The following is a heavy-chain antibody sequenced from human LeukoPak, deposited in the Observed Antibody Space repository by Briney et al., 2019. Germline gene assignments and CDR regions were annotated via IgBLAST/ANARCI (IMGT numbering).Heavy chain of an antibody. J-gene: IGHJ4*02. CDR3: AKEGNSGWVPKY. D-gene: IGHD6-19*01. V-gene: IGHV1-46*01. CDR2: INPSGATT. Sequence: ASVKVSCKASGYTFTSYYIHWVRQAPGQRLEWMGMINPSGATTTYAQNFQGRVTMTRDTSTRTAYMELSSLRSEDTAVYYCAKEGNSGWVPKYWGQGTLVTVSS. CDR1: GYTFTSYY.